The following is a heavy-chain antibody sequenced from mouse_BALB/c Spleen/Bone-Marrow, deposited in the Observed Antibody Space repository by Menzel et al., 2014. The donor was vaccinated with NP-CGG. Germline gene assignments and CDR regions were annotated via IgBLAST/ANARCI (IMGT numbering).Heavy chain of an antibody. Sequence: EVMLVESGGGLVKPGGSLKLSCAASGFTFSSYAMSWVRQTPEKRLEWVATISSGGSYTYYPDSVKGRFTISRDNAKNTLYLQMSSLRSEDTAMYYCARHITTVVADYWGQGTTPTVSS. CDR1: GFTFSSYA. CDR2: ISSGGSYT. V-gene: IGHV5-9-3*01. J-gene: IGHJ2*01. CDR3: ARHITTVVADY. D-gene: IGHD1-1*01.